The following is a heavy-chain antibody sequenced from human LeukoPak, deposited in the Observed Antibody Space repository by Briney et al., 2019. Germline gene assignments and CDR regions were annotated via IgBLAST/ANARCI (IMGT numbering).Heavy chain of an antibody. Sequence: GGSLRLSCAASGFTFSTYSINWVRQAPGKGLEWVSSISSSSSCIYYADSVKGRFTISRDNAKNSLYLQMNSLRAEDTAVYYCARDMIVVVLSGMDVWGKGTTVTVSS. CDR1: GFTFSTYS. CDR3: ARDMIVVVLSGMDV. J-gene: IGHJ6*04. CDR2: ISSSSSCI. V-gene: IGHV3-21*01. D-gene: IGHD2-2*01.